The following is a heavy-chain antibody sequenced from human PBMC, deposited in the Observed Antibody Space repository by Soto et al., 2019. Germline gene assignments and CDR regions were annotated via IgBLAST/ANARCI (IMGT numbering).Heavy chain of an antibody. Sequence: QVQPVQSGAEVKRPGSSVKVSCKASGATFSGSAFSWVRQAPGQGLEWMGGITPTLGTTNYAEHLQGRVTITADESTGTSFIELTSLTSADTAVYYWARGVTTGATMEGFDYWGQGTLVTVS. V-gene: IGHV1-69*01. D-gene: IGHD1-1*01. CDR1: GATFSGSA. CDR3: ARGVTTGATMEGFDY. CDR2: ITPTLGTT. J-gene: IGHJ4*02.